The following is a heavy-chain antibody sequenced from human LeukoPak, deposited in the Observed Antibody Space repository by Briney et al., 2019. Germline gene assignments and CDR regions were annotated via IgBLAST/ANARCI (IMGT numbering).Heavy chain of an antibody. V-gene: IGHV4-34*01. D-gene: IGHD1-26*01. CDR3: ARGRSGGSYVVDY. Sequence: PSETLSLTCAVYGGSFSGYYWSWIRQPPGKGLEWIGEINHSGSTNYNPSLKSRVTISVDTSKNQFSLKLSSVTAADTAVYYCARGRSGGSYVVDYWGQGTLVTVSS. J-gene: IGHJ4*02. CDR2: INHSGST. CDR1: GGSFSGYY.